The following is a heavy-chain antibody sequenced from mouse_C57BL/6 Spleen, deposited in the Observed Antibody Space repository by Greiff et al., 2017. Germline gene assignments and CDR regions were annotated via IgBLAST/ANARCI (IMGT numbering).Heavy chain of an antibody. CDR1: GYTFTDYE. Sequence: QVQLQQSGAELVRPGASVTLSCKASGYTFTDYEMHWVKQTPVHGLEWIGAIDPETGGTAYNQKFKGKAILTADKSSSTAYMELRSLTSEDSAVYYCTRDYGRGENYYCDYWGQGTTLTVSA. V-gene: IGHV1-15*01. CDR3: TRDYGRGENYYCDY. CDR2: IDPETGGT. D-gene: IGHD1-1*01. J-gene: IGHJ2*01.